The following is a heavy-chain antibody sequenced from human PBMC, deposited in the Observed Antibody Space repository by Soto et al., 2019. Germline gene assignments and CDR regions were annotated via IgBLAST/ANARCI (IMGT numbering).Heavy chain of an antibody. Sequence: EVQLLESGGGLVQPGGSLRLSCAASGFTFSNFAMTWVRQAPGKGLEWVSEINFSGGSTYYADSVKGRFTISRDNSKNTVYLQMNSLRAEETAVYDGAKAGSAMIVVDYWVQGTLVTVSS. CDR3: AKAGSAMIVVDY. V-gene: IGHV3-23*01. J-gene: IGHJ4*02. CDR2: INFSGGST. D-gene: IGHD3-22*01. CDR1: GFTFSNFA.